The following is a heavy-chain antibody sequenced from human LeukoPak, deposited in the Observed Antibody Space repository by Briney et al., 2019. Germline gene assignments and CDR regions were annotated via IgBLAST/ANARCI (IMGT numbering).Heavy chain of an antibody. CDR1: GYSFTSYW. CDR2: IYPGDSDT. J-gene: IGHJ5*02. D-gene: IGHD3-10*01. Sequence: GESLKISFKGSGYSFTSYWIAWVRQMPGKGLEWMGIIYPGDSDTRYSPSFQGQVTISADKSISTAYLQWNSLKASDTAMYYCARSSGSGSYSDWFDPWGQGTLVTVSS. CDR3: ARSSGSGSYSDWFDP. V-gene: IGHV5-51*01.